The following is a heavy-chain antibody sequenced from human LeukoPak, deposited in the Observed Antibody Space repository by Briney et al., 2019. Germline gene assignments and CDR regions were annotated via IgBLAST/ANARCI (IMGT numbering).Heavy chain of an antibody. CDR1: GGSISSSNW. J-gene: IGHJ4*02. CDR2: IYHSGST. V-gene: IGHV4-4*02. D-gene: IGHD3-22*01. CDR3: ARWHYYDSSGPAYYFDY. Sequence: SETLSLTCAVSGGSISSSNWWSWVRQPPGKGLEWIGEIYHSGSTNYNPSLKSRVTISVDKSKNQFSLKLSSVTAADTAVYYCARWHYYDSSGPAYYFDYWGQGTLVTVPS.